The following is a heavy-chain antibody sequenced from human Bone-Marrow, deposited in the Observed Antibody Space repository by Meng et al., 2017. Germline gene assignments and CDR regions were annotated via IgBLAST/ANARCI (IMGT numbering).Heavy chain of an antibody. CDR3: ARDPMVRGVTTTVSWYFDL. D-gene: IGHD3-10*01. CDR1: GFTFSSYG. Sequence: GESLKISCAASGFTFSSYGMHWVRQAPGKGLEWVAVIWYDGSNKYYADSVKGRFTISRDNSKNTLYLQMNSLRAEDTAVYYSARDPMVRGVTTTVSWYFDLWGRGTLVTVSS. V-gene: IGHV3-30*19. J-gene: IGHJ2*01. CDR2: IWYDGSNK.